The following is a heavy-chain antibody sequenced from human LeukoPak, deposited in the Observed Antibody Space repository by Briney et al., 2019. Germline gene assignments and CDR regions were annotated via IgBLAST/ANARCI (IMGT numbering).Heavy chain of an antibody. CDR1: GFTFSDFW. J-gene: IGHJ3*02. D-gene: IGHD2-2*02. CDR2: IKSKTDGGTT. CDR3: TTDLRYCSSTSCYIGPDAFDI. Sequence: PGGSLRLSCAASGFTFSDFWMSWVRQAPGKGLEWVGRIKSKTDGGTTDYAAPVKGRFTISRDDSKNTLYLQMNSLKTEDTAVYYCTTDLRYCSSTSCYIGPDAFDIWGQGTMVTVSS. V-gene: IGHV3-15*01.